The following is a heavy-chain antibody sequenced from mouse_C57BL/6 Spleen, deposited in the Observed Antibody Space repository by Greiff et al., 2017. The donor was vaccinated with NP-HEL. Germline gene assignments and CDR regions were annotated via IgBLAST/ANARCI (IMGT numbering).Heavy chain of an antibody. Sequence: EVKLQESGPELVKPGASVKISCKASGYSFTDYNMNWVKQSNGKSLEWIGVINPNYGTTSYNQKFKGKATLTVDQSSSTAYMQLNSLTSADSAVYYCARAYGSSYWYFDVWGTGTTVTVSS. CDR1: GYSFTDYN. D-gene: IGHD1-1*01. V-gene: IGHV1-39*01. CDR3: ARAYGSSYWYFDV. CDR2: INPNYGTT. J-gene: IGHJ1*03.